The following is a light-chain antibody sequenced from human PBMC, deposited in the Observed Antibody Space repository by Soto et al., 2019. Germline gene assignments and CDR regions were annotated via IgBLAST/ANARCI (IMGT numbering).Light chain of an antibody. J-gene: IGLJ3*02. CDR3: QSYDRSLSGSV. CDR2: GNN. Sequence: QSVLTQPPSVSGAPGQRVTISCTGSSSNIGAGYDVHWYQQLPGTAPKLLIYGNNNRPSGVPDRFSGSKSGTSASLAITGLQAEDEADYYCQSYDRSLSGSVFGGGTKLT. V-gene: IGLV1-40*01. CDR1: SSNIGAGYD.